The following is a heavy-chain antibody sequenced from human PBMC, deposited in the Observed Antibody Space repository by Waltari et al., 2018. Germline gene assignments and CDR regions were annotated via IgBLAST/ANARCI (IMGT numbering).Heavy chain of an antibody. J-gene: IGHJ4*02. CDR2: ISSSGSTI. CDR3: ARDGRDFNYYGYYFDL. Sequence: QVQLVESGGGLVKPGGSLRLSCAASGFTFSDYYMSWIRQAPGKGLEWVSYISSSGSTIYYADSVKGRFTISRDNAKKTLFLQLTSLRVEDTALYYCARDGRDFNYYGYYFDLWGQGTMVTVSS. D-gene: IGHD2-15*01. CDR1: GFTFSDYY. V-gene: IGHV3-11*04.